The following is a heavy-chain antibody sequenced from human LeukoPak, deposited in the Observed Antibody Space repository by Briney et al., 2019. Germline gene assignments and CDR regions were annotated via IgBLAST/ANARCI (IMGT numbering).Heavy chain of an antibody. CDR3: TRENGAFSPFGY. V-gene: IGHV4-4*02. CDR2: VSLTGLA. D-gene: IGHD2-8*01. CDR1: GGSITRTNW. Sequence: SETLSLTCGVSGGSITRTNWWSWVRQPPGQGLEWIGEVSLTGLANYNPSLSSRVIMALDTSKNHLSLNLTSVTAADTAVYYCTRENGAFSPFGYWGQGTLVTVPS. J-gene: IGHJ4*02.